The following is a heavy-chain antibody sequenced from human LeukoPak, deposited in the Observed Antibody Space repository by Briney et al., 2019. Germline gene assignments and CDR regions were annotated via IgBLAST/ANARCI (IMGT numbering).Heavy chain of an antibody. V-gene: IGHV3-49*04. J-gene: IGHJ4*02. CDR1: GLSFSDSA. D-gene: IGHD3-3*01. Sequence: GGSLRLSCTFSGLSFSDSAVTWVRQAAGKGLEWIGCTRSKVYGGTTEYAASVKGRITISRDESKSIAYLQMDSLTTEDTGVFFFGRGERDLDHWGQGTLVTVSS. CDR3: GRGERDLDH. CDR2: TRSKVYGGTT.